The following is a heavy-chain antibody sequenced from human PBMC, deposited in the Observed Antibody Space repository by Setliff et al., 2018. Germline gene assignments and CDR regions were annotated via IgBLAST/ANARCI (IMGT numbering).Heavy chain of an antibody. J-gene: IGHJ5*02. CDR2: INHSGST. D-gene: IGHD6-6*01. Sequence: SETLSLTCASSGGTLSDYYWTWIRQPPGKGLEWVGEINHSGSTDYNPSLKSRVTISVDTSKNQFSLNLNSVTAADTAVYYCARGRNVAARLLDTWGQGVLVTVSS. V-gene: IGHV4-34*01. CDR1: GGTLSDYY. CDR3: ARGRNVAARLLDT.